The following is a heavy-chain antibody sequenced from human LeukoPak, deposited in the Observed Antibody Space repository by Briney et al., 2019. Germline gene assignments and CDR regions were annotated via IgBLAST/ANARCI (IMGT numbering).Heavy chain of an antibody. J-gene: IGHJ4*02. CDR2: ISGSGGTT. V-gene: IGHV3-23*01. CDR1: GFTFSSYA. D-gene: IGHD1-1*01. CDR3: ARDWNVWYFGY. Sequence: PGGSLRLSCAASGFTFSSYALSWVRQAPGKGLEWVSAISGSGGTTYYADSVKGRFTISNDNSKNTLYLQMDCLRAEDTAVYYCARDWNVWYFGYWGQGTLVTVSS.